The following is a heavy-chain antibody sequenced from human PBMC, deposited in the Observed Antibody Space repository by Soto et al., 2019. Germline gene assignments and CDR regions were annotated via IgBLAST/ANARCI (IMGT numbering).Heavy chain of an antibody. V-gene: IGHV1-69*06. CDR1: GGTFSSYA. CDR3: AREGGCTHGVCYPHYGLDV. Sequence: QVQLVQSGAEVKKPGSSVKVSCKASGGTFSSYAISWVRQAPGQGLEWMGGIIPIFGTANYAQKFQGRVTITADKSTSPAYMELSSLRSEDTAVYYCAREGGCTHGVCYPHYGLDVWGQGTTVTVSS. J-gene: IGHJ6*02. D-gene: IGHD2-8*01. CDR2: IIPIFGTA.